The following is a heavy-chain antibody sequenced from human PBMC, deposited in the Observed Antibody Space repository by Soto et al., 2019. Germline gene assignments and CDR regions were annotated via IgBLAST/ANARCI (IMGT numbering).Heavy chain of an antibody. J-gene: IGHJ6*02. CDR3: AREKLELPRPSVVYGMDV. CDR1: GDSVSSNSAA. CDR2: TYYRSKWYN. V-gene: IGHV6-1*01. D-gene: IGHD1-7*01. Sequence: SQTLSLTCAISGDSVSSNSAAWNWIRQSPSRGLEWLGRTYYRSKWYNDYAVSVKSRITINPDTSKNQFSLQLNSVTPEDTAVYYCAREKLELPRPSVVYGMDVWGQGTTVTVSS.